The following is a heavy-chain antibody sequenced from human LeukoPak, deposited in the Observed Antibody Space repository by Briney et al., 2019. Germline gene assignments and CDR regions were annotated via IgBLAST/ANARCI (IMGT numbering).Heavy chain of an antibody. V-gene: IGHV1-69*13. CDR3: ARGWLAETTVVTPYNY. J-gene: IGHJ4*02. CDR1: GGTFISYA. D-gene: IGHD4-23*01. Sequence: ASVKVYCKASGGTFISYAINWRRQAPGQWLELMGGIIPIFGTANYAQKFQGRVTITAVESMSTAYMELSSLRSEDTAVYYCARGWLAETTVVTPYNYWGQGTLVTVSS. CDR2: IIPIFGTA.